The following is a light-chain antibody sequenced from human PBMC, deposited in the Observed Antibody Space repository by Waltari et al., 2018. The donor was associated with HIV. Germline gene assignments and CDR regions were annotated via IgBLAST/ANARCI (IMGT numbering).Light chain of an antibody. CDR2: EDS. Sequence: SYELTQPPSVSVSPGQTARITCSGDAMQKKYAYWYQQRSGQAPVLVIYEDSERPSGIPERFSGSSSGTVATLTVSGAQLEDEADYYCYSTDDSGNYVVFGGGTKLTVL. V-gene: IGLV3-10*01. CDR1: AMQKKY. J-gene: IGLJ2*01. CDR3: YSTDDSGNYVV.